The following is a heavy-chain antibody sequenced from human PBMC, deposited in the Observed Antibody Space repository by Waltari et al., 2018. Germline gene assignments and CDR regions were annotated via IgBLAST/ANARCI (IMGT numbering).Heavy chain of an antibody. V-gene: IGHV1-2*02. CDR2: MNPNTGGT. D-gene: IGHD3-10*01. J-gene: IGHJ4*02. Sequence: QVQLVQSGAEVKKPGASVKVSCKASGYTFTGYYIHWMRQAPGQGLEWMAWMNPNTGGTHYAQKFQGRVTMTRDTSISTAYMELSRLRSDDTAVYYCAREYDLGVAALDYWGQGTLVTVSS. CDR1: GYTFTGYY. CDR3: AREYDLGVAALDY.